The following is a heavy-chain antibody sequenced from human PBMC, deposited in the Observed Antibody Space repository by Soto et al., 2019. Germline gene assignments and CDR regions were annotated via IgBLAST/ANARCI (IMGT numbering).Heavy chain of an antibody. CDR1: GYTFTSYG. D-gene: IGHD3-22*01. CDR2: ISAYNGNT. J-gene: IGHJ5*02. CDR3: ARERGHDSSGYYSNWFDP. V-gene: IGHV1-18*04. Sequence: QVQLVQSGAEVKKPGASVKVSCKASGYTFTSYGISWVRQAPGQGLEWMGWISAYNGNTNYAQKLQGRVTMTTDTSTSAAYMELRSLRSDDTAVYYCARERGHDSSGYYSNWFDPWGQGTLVTVSS.